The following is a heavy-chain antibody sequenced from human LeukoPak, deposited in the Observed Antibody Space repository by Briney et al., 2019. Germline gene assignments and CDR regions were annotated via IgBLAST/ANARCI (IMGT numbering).Heavy chain of an antibody. CDR1: GGSFSGYY. V-gene: IGHV4-34*01. D-gene: IGHD1-26*01. CDR3: ARVRRTAVSRYSGYYYYYGMDV. Sequence: SETLSLTCAVYGGSFSGYYWSWIRQPPGKGLEWIGEINHSGSTSYNPSLKSRVTISVDTSKNQFSLKLSSVTAADTAVYYCARVRRTAVSRYSGYYYYYGMDVWGQGTTVTVSS. CDR2: INHSGST. J-gene: IGHJ6*02.